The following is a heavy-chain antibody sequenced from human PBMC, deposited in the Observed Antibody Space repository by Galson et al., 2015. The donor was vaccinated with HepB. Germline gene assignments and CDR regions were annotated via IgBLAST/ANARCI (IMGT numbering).Heavy chain of an antibody. Sequence: SLRLSCAASGLTLHRYNMNWVRQAPGKGLEWVSSISSGSSYIYYADSVKGRFTISRDNAKNSLYLQMNSLRAEDTAVYYCARVRGGYDFDYWGQGTLVTVSP. D-gene: IGHD5-12*01. CDR3: ARVRGGYDFDY. V-gene: IGHV3-21*04. CDR2: ISSGSSYI. J-gene: IGHJ4*02. CDR1: GLTLHRYN.